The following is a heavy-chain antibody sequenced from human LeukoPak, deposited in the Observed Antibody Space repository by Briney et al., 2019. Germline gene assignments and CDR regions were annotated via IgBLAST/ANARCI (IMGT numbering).Heavy chain of an antibody. CDR2: ISYDGSNK. CDR3: ARPGNRFVILDAFDI. Sequence: PGRSLRLSCAASGFTFSSYGMHWVRQAPGKGLEWVAVISYDGSNKYYADSVKGRFTISRDNSKNTLYLQMNSLRSEDTAVYYCARPGNRFVILDAFDIWGQGTMVTVSS. CDR1: GFTFSSYG. V-gene: IGHV3-30*03. D-gene: IGHD1-14*01. J-gene: IGHJ3*02.